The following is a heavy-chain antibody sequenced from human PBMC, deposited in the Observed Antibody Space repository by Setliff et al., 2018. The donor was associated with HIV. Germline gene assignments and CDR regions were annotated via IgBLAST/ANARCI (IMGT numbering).Heavy chain of an antibody. V-gene: IGHV4-39*01. CDR3: VRVSCSSWYSIPRNYYYSMDV. J-gene: IGHJ6*03. D-gene: IGHD6-13*01. CDR1: GGSINSTSYY. CDR2: IYHTGST. Sequence: SETLSLTCTVSGGSINSTSYYWGWIRQPPGNGLEWIGSIYHTGSTYYKPSLKSRVTISVDTSKNQFSLRLSSVTAADTAVYYCVRVSCSSWYSIPRNYYYSMDVWGEGTTVTVSS.